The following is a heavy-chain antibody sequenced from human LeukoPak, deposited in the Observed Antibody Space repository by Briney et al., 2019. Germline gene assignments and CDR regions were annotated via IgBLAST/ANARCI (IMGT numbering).Heavy chain of an antibody. CDR1: GFTFSSYW. J-gene: IGHJ3*02. CDR2: IRYDGSNK. V-gene: IGHV3-30*02. CDR3: AKDRGARDAFDI. Sequence: GGSLRLSCAASGFTFSSYWMSWVRQAPGKGLEWVAFIRYDGSNKYYADSVKGRFTISRDNSKNTLYPQMNSLRAEDTAVYYCAKDRGARDAFDIWGQGTMVTVSS. D-gene: IGHD3-10*01.